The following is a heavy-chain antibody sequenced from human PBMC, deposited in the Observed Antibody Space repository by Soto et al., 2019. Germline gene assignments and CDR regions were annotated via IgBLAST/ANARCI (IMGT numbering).Heavy chain of an antibody. J-gene: IGHJ5*02. CDR3: AKDGGKDGYFGNWFDP. Sequence: QVQLVQSGAEVKKPGSSVKVSCKASGGTFSNYAITWVRQAPGQGLEWLGRIIPIFGSANYAQKFQGRGTIPADEATTTAYMELGSLRSDDPAVYYCAKDGGKDGYFGNWFDPWGQGTLVPVSS. CDR1: GGTFSNYA. D-gene: IGHD5-12*01. CDR2: IIPIFGSA. V-gene: IGHV1-69*15.